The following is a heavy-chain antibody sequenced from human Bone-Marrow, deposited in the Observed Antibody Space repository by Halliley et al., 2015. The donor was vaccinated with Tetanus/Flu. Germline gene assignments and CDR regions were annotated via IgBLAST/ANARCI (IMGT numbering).Heavy chain of an antibody. CDR2: IYNRDRST. D-gene: IGHD2-21*02. J-gene: IGHJ4*02. CDR3: ARERPGCGGDCYSD. CDR1: GFTFSSSE. V-gene: IGHV3-48*03. Sequence: SLRLSCATSGFTFSSSELNWVRQAPGKGLEWVSYIYNRDRSTFYAASVEGRFTISGDNVKSSLYLQMNDLRAEDTAVYYCARERPGCGGDCYSDWGQGTLVTVSS.